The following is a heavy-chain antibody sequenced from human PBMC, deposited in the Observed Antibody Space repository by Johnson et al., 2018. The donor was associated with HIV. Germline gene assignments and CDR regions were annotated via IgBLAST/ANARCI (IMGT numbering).Heavy chain of an antibody. CDR3: ARFEGFITTLRVVGDAFDI. Sequence: VQLVESGGGLVQPGGSLRLSCAASGFIFSSYDMHWVRQATGKGLEWVSAIGTAGDTYYPGSVKGRFTISRENAKNSLYLQMNSLRADDTAVYYCARFEGFITTLRVVGDAFDIWGQGTMVTVSS. J-gene: IGHJ3*02. CDR2: IGTAGDT. V-gene: IGHV3-13*01. CDR1: GFIFSSYD. D-gene: IGHD3-10*01.